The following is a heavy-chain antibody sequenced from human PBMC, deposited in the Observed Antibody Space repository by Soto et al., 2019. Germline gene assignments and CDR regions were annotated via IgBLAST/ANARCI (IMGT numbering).Heavy chain of an antibody. CDR3: ARDLDTATYFDY. CDR2: IHYSGSS. D-gene: IGHD5-18*01. Sequence: SETLSLTCTVSGGSISSGNYCWSWIRQPPGKGLEWIGFIHYSGSSYYNPSLKSRVTISVDTSKNQFSLKLDSVTAADTAVYYCARDLDTATYFDYWGHGTLVTVSS. V-gene: IGHV4-30-4*01. CDR1: GGSISSGNYC. J-gene: IGHJ4*01.